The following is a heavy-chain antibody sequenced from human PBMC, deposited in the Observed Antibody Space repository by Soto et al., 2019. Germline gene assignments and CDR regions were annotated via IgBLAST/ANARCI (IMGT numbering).Heavy chain of an antibody. V-gene: IGHV1-69*02. Sequence: GASVKVSCKASGGTFSSYTISWVRQAPGQGLEWMGRIIPILGIANYAQKFQGRVTITADKSTSTAYMELSSLRSEDTAVYYCARGSSSGAHSIDYWGQGTLVTVPS. J-gene: IGHJ4*02. CDR2: IIPILGIA. D-gene: IGHD6-6*01. CDR1: GGTFSSYT. CDR3: ARGSSSGAHSIDY.